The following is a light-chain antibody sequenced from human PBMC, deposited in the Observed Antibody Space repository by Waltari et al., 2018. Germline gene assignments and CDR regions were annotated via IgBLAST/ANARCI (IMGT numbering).Light chain of an antibody. Sequence: EIVMTQSPATLSVSPGDSATISCRASQSVSSNLAWYQQKPGQAPRHLIYGASTRATGIPARFSGSGSGTEFTLTISSMQSEDFAVYYCQQYNNWSETFGQGTKVEIK. CDR1: QSVSSN. J-gene: IGKJ1*01. CDR2: GAS. CDR3: QQYNNWSET. V-gene: IGKV3-15*01.